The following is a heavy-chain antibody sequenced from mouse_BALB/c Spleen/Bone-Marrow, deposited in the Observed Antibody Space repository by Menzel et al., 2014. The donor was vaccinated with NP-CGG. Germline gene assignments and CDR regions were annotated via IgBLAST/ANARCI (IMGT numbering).Heavy chain of an antibody. J-gene: IGHJ3*01. CDR1: GFNIKDTY. CDR3: ATYYRYDRRFAY. Sequence: EVQGVESGAELVKPGASVKLSCTASGFNIKDTYMHWVKQRPEQGLEWIGRIDPANGNTKYDPKFQGKATITADTSSNTAYLQLSSQTSEDTAVYYCATYYRYDRRFAYWGQGTLVTVSA. CDR2: IDPANGNT. V-gene: IGHV14-3*02. D-gene: IGHD2-14*01.